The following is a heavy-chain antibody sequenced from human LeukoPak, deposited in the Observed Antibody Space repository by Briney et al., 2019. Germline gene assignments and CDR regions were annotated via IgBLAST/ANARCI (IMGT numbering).Heavy chain of an antibody. CDR2: ISSSSSTI. CDR3: AREMAHYFDSSGYSF. Sequence: GGSLRLSCAASGFTFSSSCMNWVRQAPGKGLEWVSYISSSSSTIHYAESVKGRFTISRDNAKNSLYLQMNSLRDEDKAVYYCAREMAHYFDSSGYSFWGQGTLVTVSS. CDR1: GFTFSSSC. J-gene: IGHJ4*02. V-gene: IGHV3-48*02. D-gene: IGHD3-22*01.